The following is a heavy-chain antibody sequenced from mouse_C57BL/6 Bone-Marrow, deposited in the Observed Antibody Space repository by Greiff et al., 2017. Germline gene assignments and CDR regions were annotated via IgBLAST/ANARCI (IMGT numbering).Heavy chain of an antibody. Sequence: EAGGGLVQPKGSLKLTCAASGFSFITYAMHWVRQAPGKGLEWVARIRSKSNNYATYYADSVKDRFTISRDDSESMLYLQMNILNTEDTAMYFCVRHGGNWGFAYWGQGTLVTVSS. CDR2: IRSKSNNYAT. D-gene: IGHD4-1*01. CDR1: GFSFITYA. V-gene: IGHV10-1*01. CDR3: VRHGGNWGFAY. J-gene: IGHJ3*01.